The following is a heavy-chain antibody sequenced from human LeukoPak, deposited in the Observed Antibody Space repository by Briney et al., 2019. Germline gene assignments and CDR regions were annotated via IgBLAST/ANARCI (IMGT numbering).Heavy chain of an antibody. V-gene: IGHV1-69*04. CDR2: IIPILGIA. J-gene: IGHJ4*02. Sequence: ASVKVSCKASGGTFSSYAISWVRQAPGQGLEWMGRIIPILGIANYAQKFQGRVTITADKSTSAAYMELSSLRSEDTAVYYCARDQSGLPYYWGQGTLVTVSS. CDR1: GGTFSSYA. CDR3: ARDQSGLPYY. D-gene: IGHD5-12*01.